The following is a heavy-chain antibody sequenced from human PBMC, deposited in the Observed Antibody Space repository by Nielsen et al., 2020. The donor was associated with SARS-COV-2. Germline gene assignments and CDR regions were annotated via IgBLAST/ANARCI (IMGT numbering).Heavy chain of an antibody. J-gene: IGHJ6*02. CDR2: IGTAGDT. Sequence: GESLKISCAASGFTFSSYDMHWVRQATGKGLEWVSAIGTAGDTYYPGSVKGRFTISRENAKNSLYLQMNSLRAGDTAVYYCARTHGDYVALYYYYGMDVWGQGTTVTVSS. CDR3: ARTHGDYVALYYYYGMDV. D-gene: IGHD4-17*01. CDR1: GFTFSSYD. V-gene: IGHV3-13*01.